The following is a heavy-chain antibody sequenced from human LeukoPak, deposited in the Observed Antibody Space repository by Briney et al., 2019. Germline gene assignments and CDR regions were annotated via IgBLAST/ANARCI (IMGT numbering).Heavy chain of an antibody. Sequence: SVKVSCKASGGTLSNNVVSWVRQAPGQGLEWMGDIVPVFGTTNYAQKFQGRVTISADRSTSTAYMEVSSLKSEDTAVYYCATKNFGDLYRHDDPFNMWGQGTTVTVSS. CDR2: IVPVFGTT. D-gene: IGHD3-10*01. V-gene: IGHV1-69*06. J-gene: IGHJ3*02. CDR3: ATKNFGDLYRHDDPFNM. CDR1: GGTLSNNV.